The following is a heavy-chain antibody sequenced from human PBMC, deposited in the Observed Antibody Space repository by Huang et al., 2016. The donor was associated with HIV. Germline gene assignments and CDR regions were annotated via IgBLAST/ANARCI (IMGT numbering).Heavy chain of an antibody. Sequence: QVQLVESGGGVVQPGRSLRLSCAASGFTLSDYAIHWVRQVPGKGLGWVALISYDGNDKVYSDFGRGRFTISRDNFNNTLYLQMNSLRHEDTALYYCARFGKRLPMLRGEDVIGDIWGQGTMVIVSS. CDR1: GFTLSDYA. CDR2: ISYDGNDK. CDR3: ARFGKRLPMLRGEDVIGDI. V-gene: IGHV3-30-3*01. J-gene: IGHJ3*02. D-gene: IGHD3-10*01.